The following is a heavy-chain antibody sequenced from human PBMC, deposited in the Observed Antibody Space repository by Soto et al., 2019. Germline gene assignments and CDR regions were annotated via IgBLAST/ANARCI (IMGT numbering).Heavy chain of an antibody. CDR2: INSSNGNA. CDR3: ARGGPTSADNYYGMDV. D-gene: IGHD3-10*01. CDR1: AYTFTRYG. J-gene: IGHJ6*02. Sequence: QVQLVQSGGEGKKPGASVKVCCEASAYTFTRYGVNWVRQAPGQGLEWMGWINSSNGNAEYAQNLQGRVTMSIDTSTSTAYMELRSLRSDDTAVYYCARGGPTSADNYYGMDVWGQGTTVTVSS. V-gene: IGHV1-18*01.